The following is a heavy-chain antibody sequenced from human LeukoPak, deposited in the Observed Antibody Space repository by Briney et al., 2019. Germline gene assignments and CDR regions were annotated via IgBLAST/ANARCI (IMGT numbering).Heavy chain of an antibody. V-gene: IGHV4-34*01. D-gene: IGHD3-22*01. Sequence: SETLSLTCALYGGSFSGYYWSCIRQPPGKGLEWIGEINHSGTTKYNPSLKSRVTISVDTSKNQFSLKVTSVTAADTAVYYCARGPPYYYDSSGYYRFDYWGQGTLVTVSS. CDR3: ARGPPYYYDSSGYYRFDY. CDR2: INHSGTT. J-gene: IGHJ4*02. CDR1: GGSFSGYY.